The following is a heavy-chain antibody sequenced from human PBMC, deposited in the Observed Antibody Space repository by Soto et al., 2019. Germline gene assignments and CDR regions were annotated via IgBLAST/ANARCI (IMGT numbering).Heavy chain of an antibody. D-gene: IGHD4-17*01. CDR1: GFTFDDYA. V-gene: IGHV3-9*01. CDR3: AKSHYGDFRRAFDI. CDR2: ISWNSGGI. J-gene: IGHJ3*02. Sequence: GGSLRLSCAASGFTFDDYAMHWVRQAPGKGLEWVSGISWNSGGIGYADSVKGRFTISRDNAKNSLYLQMNSLRAEDTALYYCAKSHYGDFRRAFDIWGQGTMVTVSS.